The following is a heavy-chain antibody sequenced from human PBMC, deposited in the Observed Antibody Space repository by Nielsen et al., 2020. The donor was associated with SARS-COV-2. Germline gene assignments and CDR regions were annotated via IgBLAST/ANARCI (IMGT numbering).Heavy chain of an antibody. J-gene: IGHJ4*02. Sequence: GESLKISCAGSEFAFRSYAMHWVRQAPGKGLEWVAVISHDGSDEHYADSVKGRFTISRDNAKNSLYLQMNSLRAEDTALYYCAKIAAAGSPDYWGQGTLVTVSS. CDR3: AKIAAAGSPDY. CDR1: EFAFRSYA. CDR2: ISHDGSDE. V-gene: IGHV3-30-3*02. D-gene: IGHD6-13*01.